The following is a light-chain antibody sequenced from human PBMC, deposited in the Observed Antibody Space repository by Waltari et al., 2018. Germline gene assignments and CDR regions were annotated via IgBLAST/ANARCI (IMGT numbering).Light chain of an antibody. V-gene: IGKV1-5*03. CDR3: QQYNNYPYT. J-gene: IGKJ2*01. CDR2: KAS. CDR1: QSISSW. Sequence: DIQVTQYPSTLSASLGDRVTIPCRASQSISSWLAWYQQKPGKAPKILIKKASSLESGVQSRFTGSGSGTEFTLTISSLQPDDFATYYCQQYNNYPYTFGQGTKLEIK.